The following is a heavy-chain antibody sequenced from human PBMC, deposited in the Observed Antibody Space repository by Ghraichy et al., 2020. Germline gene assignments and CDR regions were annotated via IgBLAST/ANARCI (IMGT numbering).Heavy chain of an antibody. J-gene: IGHJ4*02. V-gene: IGHV2-5*02. CDR2: IYWDDDK. Sequence: SGPTLVKPTQTLTLTCTFSGFSLSTSGVGVGWIRQPPGKALEWLALIYWDDDKRYRPSLKSRLTITKDTSKNQVVLTMTNMDPVDTATYYCAHRFTIFGVVIMGDYFDYWGQGTLVTVSS. CDR1: GFSLSTSGVG. D-gene: IGHD3-3*01. CDR3: AHRFTIFGVVIMGDYFDY.